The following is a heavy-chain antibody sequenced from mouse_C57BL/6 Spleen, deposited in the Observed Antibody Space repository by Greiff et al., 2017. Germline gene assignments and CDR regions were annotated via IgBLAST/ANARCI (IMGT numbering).Heavy chain of an antibody. V-gene: IGHV1-59*01. D-gene: IGHD3-1*01. J-gene: IGHJ2*01. CDR3: ARGILGDFDY. CDR1: GYTFTSYW. Sequence: QVQLQQPGAELVRPGTSVKLSCKASGYTFTSYWMHWVKQRPGQGLEWIGVIDPSDSYTNYNQKFKGKATLTVDTSSSTAYMQLSSLTSEDSAVYYCARGILGDFDYWGQGTTLTVSS. CDR2: IDPSDSYT.